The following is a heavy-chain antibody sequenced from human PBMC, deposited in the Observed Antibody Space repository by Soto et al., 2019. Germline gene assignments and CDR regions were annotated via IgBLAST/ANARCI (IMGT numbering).Heavy chain of an antibody. Sequence: SETLSLTCSVSGDSIRSSSYYWDWIRRSPRKGLEWVGSVYYSGTTYYNPSLKSRVSISIDTSKNQFSLKLSSVTAADTAVYYCARVNFLSGKGLLDSWGQGTLVSVSS. V-gene: IGHV4-39*01. D-gene: IGHD3-3*01. CDR3: ARVNFLSGKGLLDS. J-gene: IGHJ5*01. CDR1: GDSIRSSSYY. CDR2: VYYSGTT.